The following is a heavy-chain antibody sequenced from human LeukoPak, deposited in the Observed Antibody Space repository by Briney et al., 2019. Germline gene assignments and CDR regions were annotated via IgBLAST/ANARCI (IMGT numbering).Heavy chain of an antibody. V-gene: IGHV3-30*18. CDR3: AKDIYGDYRSGLFDY. D-gene: IGHD4-17*01. CDR1: GFTFSSYG. CDR2: ISYDGSNK. Sequence: GGSLRLSCAASGFTFSSYGMHWVRQAPGKGLEWVAVISYDGSNKYYADSVKGRFTISRDNSKNTLYLQMNSLRAEDTAVYYCAKDIYGDYRSGLFDYWGQGTLVTVSS. J-gene: IGHJ4*02.